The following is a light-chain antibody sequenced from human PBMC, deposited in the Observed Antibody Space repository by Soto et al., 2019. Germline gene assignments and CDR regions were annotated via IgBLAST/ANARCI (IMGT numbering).Light chain of an antibody. V-gene: IGKV1-6*01. Sequence: IQMTQSPSSLSASVEDRVIITCRASQSISNHLNWYQQKPGKAPKLLIYAASSLQSGVPSRFSSSGSGTDFTPTISSLQPEDFATYYCLQDYNYPVTFGQGTKVDIK. J-gene: IGKJ1*01. CDR1: QSISNH. CDR3: LQDYNYPVT. CDR2: AAS.